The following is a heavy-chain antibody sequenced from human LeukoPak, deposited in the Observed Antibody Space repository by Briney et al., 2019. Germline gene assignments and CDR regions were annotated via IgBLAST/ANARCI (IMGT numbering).Heavy chain of an antibody. CDR3: AKDVVSTVTTQLNWFDP. Sequence: PGGSLRLSCAASGFTFSSYAMSWVRQAPGKGLEWVSAISGSGGSTYYADSVKGRFTISRDNSKSTLYLQMNSLRAEDTAVYYCAKDVVSTVTTQLNWFDPWGQGTLVTVSS. V-gene: IGHV3-23*01. J-gene: IGHJ5*02. CDR2: ISGSGGST. D-gene: IGHD4-17*01. CDR1: GFTFSSYA.